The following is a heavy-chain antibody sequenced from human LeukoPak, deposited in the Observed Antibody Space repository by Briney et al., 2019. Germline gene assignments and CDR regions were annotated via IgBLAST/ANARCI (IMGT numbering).Heavy chain of an antibody. CDR3: ATARTLRVTTSFDY. J-gene: IGHJ4*02. CDR2: ISGSGGST. V-gene: IGHV3-23*01. Sequence: GGSLRLSCEVTGFTFSSYAMNWVRQAPGKGLEWVSGISGSGGSTYYADSVKGRFTISRDNSKNTLYLQMSSLRAEDTAVYYCATARTLRVTTSFDYWGQGALVTVSS. CDR1: GFTFSSYA. D-gene: IGHD4-17*01.